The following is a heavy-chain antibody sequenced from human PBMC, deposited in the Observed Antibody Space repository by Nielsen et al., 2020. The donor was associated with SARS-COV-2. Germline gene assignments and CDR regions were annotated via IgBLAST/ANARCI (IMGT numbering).Heavy chain of an antibody. D-gene: IGHD4-11*01. V-gene: IGHV1-18*01. CDR2: ISAYNGNT. Sequence: WVRQAPGQGLEWMGWISAYNGNTNYAQKLQGRVTMTTDTSTSTAYMELRSLRSDDTAVYYCASTVTNRRPYYYYYMDVWGKGTTVTVSS. J-gene: IGHJ6*03. CDR3: ASTVTNRRPYYYYYMDV.